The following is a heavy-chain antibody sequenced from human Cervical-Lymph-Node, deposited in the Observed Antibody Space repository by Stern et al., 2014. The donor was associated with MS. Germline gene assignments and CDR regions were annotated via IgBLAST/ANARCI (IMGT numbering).Heavy chain of an antibody. CDR3: ARAGGSSDDY. J-gene: IGHJ4*02. D-gene: IGHD3-10*01. V-gene: IGHV3-11*01. CDR2: ISSSGDHI. Sequence: VQLVESGGGLVKPGGSLRLSCAASGFSFRNYYMSWIRQAPGKELEWVSYISSSGDHIDYADSVKGRFTISRDNAKNSLYLQMNSLRADDTAVYYCARAGGSSDDYWGQGTLVTVSS. CDR1: GFSFRNYY.